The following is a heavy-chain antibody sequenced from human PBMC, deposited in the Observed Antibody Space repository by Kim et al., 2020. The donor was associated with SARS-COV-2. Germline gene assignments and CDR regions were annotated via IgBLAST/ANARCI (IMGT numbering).Heavy chain of an antibody. D-gene: IGHD2-15*01. CDR2: ISGTGTGT. CDR3: AKVVGGD. Sequence: GGSLRLSCAASGFLFSDYAMNWVRQGPGKGLEWVSTISGTGTGTYYADSVKGRFTISRDNSKNTLYLQMSSLGVEDTAMYFCAKVVGGDWGEGTLVTVSS. J-gene: IGHJ4*02. CDR1: GFLFSDYA. V-gene: IGHV3-23*01.